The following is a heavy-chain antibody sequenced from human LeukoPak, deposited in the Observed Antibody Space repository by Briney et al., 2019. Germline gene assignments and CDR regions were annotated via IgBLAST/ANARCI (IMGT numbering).Heavy chain of an antibody. Sequence: PGGSLRLSCRVSGFTFNSYSMNWVRQAPGKGLEWVASILGSGTEMFYADSLKGRFTISRDNSENSLFLQMNSLRVEDTAVYYCAKVQSDIVGAVFFAFDVWSQGTLVTVSS. J-gene: IGHJ3*01. V-gene: IGHV3-21*06. CDR1: GFTFNSYS. D-gene: IGHD1-26*01. CDR3: AKVQSDIVGAVFFAFDV. CDR2: ILGSGTEM.